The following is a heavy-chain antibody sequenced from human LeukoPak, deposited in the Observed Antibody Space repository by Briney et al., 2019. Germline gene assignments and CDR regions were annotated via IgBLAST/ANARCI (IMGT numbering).Heavy chain of an antibody. D-gene: IGHD3-10*01. CDR2: INHSGST. CDR1: GGSFSGYY. J-gene: IGHJ4*02. Sequence: PLETLSLTCAVYGGSFSGYYWSWIRQPPGKGLEWIGEINHSGSTNYNPSLKSRVTISVDTSKNQFSLKLSSVTAADTAVYYCARHQYYYGSGSYLGVYFFDYWGQGTLVTVSS. V-gene: IGHV4-34*01. CDR3: ARHQYYYGSGSYLGVYFFDY.